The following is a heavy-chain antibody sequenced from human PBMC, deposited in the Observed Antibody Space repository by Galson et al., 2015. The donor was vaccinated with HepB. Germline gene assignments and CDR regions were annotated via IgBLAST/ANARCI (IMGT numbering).Heavy chain of an antibody. CDR1: GFTFSSYA. Sequence: SLRLSCAASGFTFSSYAMHWVRQAPGKGLEWVAVISYDGSNKYYADSAKGRFTISRGNSKNTLYLQMISLRAADTAVYYCARDGMAAAGPSQLGMDVWGQGTTVTVSS. CDR3: ARDGMAAAGPSQLGMDV. V-gene: IGHV3-30*04. D-gene: IGHD6-13*01. CDR2: ISYDGSNK. J-gene: IGHJ6*02.